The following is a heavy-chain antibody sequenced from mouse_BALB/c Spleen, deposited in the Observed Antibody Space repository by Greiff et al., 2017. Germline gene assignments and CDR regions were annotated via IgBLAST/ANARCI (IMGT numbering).Heavy chain of an antibody. V-gene: IGHV1S137*01. CDR2: ISTYYGDA. J-gene: IGHJ4*01. D-gene: IGHD2-3*01. CDR1: GYTFTDYA. CDR3: ARGWLLRSMDY. Sequence: QVQLQQSGAELVRPGVSVKISCKGSGYTFTDYAMHWVKQSHAKSLEWIGVISTYYGDASYNQKFKGKATMTVDKSSSTAYMELARLTSEDSAIYYCARGWLLRSMDYWGQGTSVTVSS.